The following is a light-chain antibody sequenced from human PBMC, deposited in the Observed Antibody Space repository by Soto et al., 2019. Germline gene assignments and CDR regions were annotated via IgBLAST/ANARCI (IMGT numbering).Light chain of an antibody. V-gene: IGKV3-15*01. J-gene: IGKJ1*01. CDR1: QSVSGS. CDR3: QQYSQWPRT. Sequence: EVVLTQSPATLSVSPGESATLSCRASQSVSGSVAWYLQKPGQAPRLLIYTTSNRATGVPARFSGSGFGTEFTPTISSLQSEDFAVYYCQQYSQWPRTFGQGTKVEIK. CDR2: TTS.